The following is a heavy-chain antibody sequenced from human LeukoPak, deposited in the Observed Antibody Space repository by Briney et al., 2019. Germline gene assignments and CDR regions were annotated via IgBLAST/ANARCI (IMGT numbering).Heavy chain of an antibody. CDR3: ARRPFCGRDCSSPYFDH. Sequence: PSETLSLTCSVSGDSISNHYWSWIRQSPGKGLECIGFVYYSGSTNYNPSLMNRVIISVDTSKNQFSLKVTSVTAADTAVYYCARRPFCGRDCSSPYFDHWGQGTLVTVSS. V-gene: IGHV4-59*11. D-gene: IGHD2-21*02. J-gene: IGHJ4*02. CDR1: GDSISNHY. CDR2: VYYSGST.